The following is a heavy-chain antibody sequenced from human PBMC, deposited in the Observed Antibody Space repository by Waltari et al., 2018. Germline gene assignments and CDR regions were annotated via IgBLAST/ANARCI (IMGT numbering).Heavy chain of an antibody. D-gene: IGHD3-10*01. V-gene: IGHV1-69-2*01. J-gene: IGHJ3*02. CDR3: ATYRGYFRGVPPSGAFDI. Sequence: EVQLVQSGAEVKKPGATVQISCKASGYTFTDYYMNWVQQAPGKGLEWMGRVDPEDGETIYAEKFQGRVTITADTSTDTAYMELSSLRSEDTAVYYCATYRGYFRGVPPSGAFDIWGQGTMVTVSS. CDR1: GYTFTDYY. CDR2: VDPEDGET.